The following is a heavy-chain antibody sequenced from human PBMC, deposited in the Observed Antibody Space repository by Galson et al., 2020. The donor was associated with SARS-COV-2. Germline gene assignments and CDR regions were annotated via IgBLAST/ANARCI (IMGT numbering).Heavy chain of an antibody. D-gene: IGHD2-21*01. CDR1: GYTFISFY. CDR2: INPSGDIT. CDR3: AREWGDINSSVFDY. V-gene: IGHV1-46*04. J-gene: IGHJ4*02. Sequence: ASVKVSCKASGYTFISFYIHSVRQAPGQGLEWMGVINPSGDITSYAQKLRGRVTVTRDMSTQTVYMELSSLTSEDTAVYYCAREWGDINSSVFDYWGQGSLVVVSS.